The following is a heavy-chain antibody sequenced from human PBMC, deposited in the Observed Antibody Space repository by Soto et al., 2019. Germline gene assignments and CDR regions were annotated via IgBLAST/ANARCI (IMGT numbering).Heavy chain of an antibody. Sequence: GGSLRLSCAASGFTFSSYGMHWVRQAPGKGLEWVAVIWYDGSNKYYADSVKGRFTISRDNSKNTLYLQMNSLRAEDTAVYYCARDRQFPSSVLDYWGQGTLVTVSS. V-gene: IGHV3-33*01. J-gene: IGHJ4*02. CDR1: GFTFSSYG. D-gene: IGHD6-6*01. CDR2: IWYDGSNK. CDR3: ARDRQFPSSVLDY.